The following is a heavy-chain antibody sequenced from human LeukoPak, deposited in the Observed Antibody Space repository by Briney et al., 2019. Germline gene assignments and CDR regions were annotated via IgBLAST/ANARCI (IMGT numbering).Heavy chain of an antibody. J-gene: IGHJ4*02. Sequence: GRSLGLSCAASGFTFGSYAMHWVRQAPGKGLGWVAVISYDGSNKYYADSVKGRFTISRDNSKNTLYLQMNSLRAEDTAVYFCAKRGVVIRVILVGFHKEAYYFDSWGQGALVTVSS. CDR1: GFTFGSYA. V-gene: IGHV3-30*07. D-gene: IGHD3-22*01. CDR3: AKRGVVIRVILVGFHKEAYYFDS. CDR2: ISYDGSNK.